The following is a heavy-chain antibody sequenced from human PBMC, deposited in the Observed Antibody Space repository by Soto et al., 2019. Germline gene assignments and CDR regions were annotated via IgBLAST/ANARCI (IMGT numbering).Heavy chain of an antibody. CDR1: GFTFDDYA. Sequence: EVQLVESGGGVVQPGRSLRLSCAASGFTFDDYAMHWVRQAPGKGLEWVSGISWNSGSIGYADSVKGRFTISRDNAKNSLYLQMNSLRAEDTALYYCAKESAVAGTEGDFDYWGQGTLVTVSS. V-gene: IGHV3-9*01. CDR3: AKESAVAGTEGDFDY. D-gene: IGHD6-19*01. CDR2: ISWNSGSI. J-gene: IGHJ4*02.